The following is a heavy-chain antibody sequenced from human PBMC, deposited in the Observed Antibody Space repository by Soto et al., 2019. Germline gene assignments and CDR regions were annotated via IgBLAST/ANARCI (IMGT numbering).Heavy chain of an antibody. CDR1: GFTFSSYS. J-gene: IGHJ3*02. V-gene: IGHV3-48*02. CDR2: ISSSSSTI. Sequence: GGSLRLSCAASGFTFSSYSMNWVRQAPGKGLEWVSYISSSSSTIYYADSVKGRFTISRDNAKNSLYLQMNSLRDEETAGYYCARDRGYSSSWDAFDIWGQGTMVTVSS. CDR3: ARDRGYSSSWDAFDI. D-gene: IGHD6-13*01.